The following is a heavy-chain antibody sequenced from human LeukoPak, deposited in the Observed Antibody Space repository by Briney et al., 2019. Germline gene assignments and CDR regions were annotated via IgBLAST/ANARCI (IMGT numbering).Heavy chain of an antibody. CDR3: ARVLRYYDILTGYSRDFDY. Sequence: ASVKVSCKASGYTFTGYYMHWARQAPGQGLEWMGRINPNSGGTNYAQKFQGRVTMTRDTSISTAYMELSRLRSDDTAVYYCARVLRYYDILTGYSRDFDYWGQGTLVTVSS. D-gene: IGHD3-9*01. CDR1: GYTFTGYY. CDR2: INPNSGGT. J-gene: IGHJ4*02. V-gene: IGHV1-2*06.